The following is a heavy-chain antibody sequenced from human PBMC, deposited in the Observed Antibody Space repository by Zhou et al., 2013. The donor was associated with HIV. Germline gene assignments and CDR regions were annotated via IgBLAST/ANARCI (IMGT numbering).Heavy chain of an antibody. CDR1: GYTFTGYY. V-gene: IGHV1-2*02. J-gene: IGHJ4*02. Sequence: QVQLVQSGPEVKKPGASVKVSCKASGYTFTGYYMHWVRQAPGQGLEWMGWINPNSGGTNYAQKFQGRVTMTRDTSISTAYMELSRLRSDDTAVYYCASGTMVRGKPKGAYFDYWGQGTLVTVSS. CDR3: ASGTMVRGKPKGAYFDY. D-gene: IGHD3-10*01. CDR2: INPNSGGT.